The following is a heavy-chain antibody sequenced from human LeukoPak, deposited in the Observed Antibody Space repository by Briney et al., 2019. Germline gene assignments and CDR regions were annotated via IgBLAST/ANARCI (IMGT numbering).Heavy chain of an antibody. J-gene: IGHJ6*03. Sequence: SETLSLTCAVYGGSFSGYYWSWIRQPPGKGLEWIGEINHSGSTTYNPPLKSRVTISVDTSKNQFSLKLRSVTAADTAVYYCARGPVAEYYYYYYYMDVWGKGTTVTVSS. CDR1: GGSFSGYY. CDR2: INHSGST. V-gene: IGHV4-34*01. CDR3: ARGPVAEYYYYYYYMDV. D-gene: IGHD6-19*01.